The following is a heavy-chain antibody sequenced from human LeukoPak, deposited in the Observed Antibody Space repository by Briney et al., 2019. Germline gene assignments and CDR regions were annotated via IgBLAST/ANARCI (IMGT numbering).Heavy chain of an antibody. CDR3: ARDQGDGYCSGGSCSNTFDY. Sequence: ASVKVSCKASGYTFTGYYMHWVRQAPGQGLEWMGWINPNSGGTNYAQKFQGRVTMTRDTSISTAYMELSRLRSDDTAVYYCARDQGDGYCSGGSCSNTFDYWGQGTLVTVSS. J-gene: IGHJ4*02. V-gene: IGHV1-2*02. CDR1: GYTFTGYY. CDR2: INPNSGGT. D-gene: IGHD2-15*01.